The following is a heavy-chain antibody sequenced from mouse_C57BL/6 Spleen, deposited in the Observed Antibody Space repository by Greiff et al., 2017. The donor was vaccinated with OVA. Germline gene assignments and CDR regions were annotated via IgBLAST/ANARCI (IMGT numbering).Heavy chain of an antibody. CDR1: GYTFTSYW. V-gene: IGHV1-64*01. CDR3: AQFYYYGSPLDY. J-gene: IGHJ2*01. CDR2: IHPNSGST. Sequence: QVQLQQPGAELVKPGASVKLSCKASGYTFTSYWMHWVKQRPGQGLEWIGMIHPNSGSTNYNEKFKSKATLTVDKSSSTAYMQLSSLTSEDSAVYYCAQFYYYGSPLDYWGQGTTLTVSS. D-gene: IGHD1-1*01.